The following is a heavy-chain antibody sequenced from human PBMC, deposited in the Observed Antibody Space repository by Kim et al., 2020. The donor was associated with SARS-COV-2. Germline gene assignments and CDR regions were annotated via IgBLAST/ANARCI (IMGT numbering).Heavy chain of an antibody. D-gene: IGHD3-22*01. CDR3: ARSDYYYDSSGYYYPPAD. CDR1: GYSISSSNW. J-gene: IGHJ4*02. Sequence: SETLSLTCAVSGYSISSSNWWGWIRQPPGKGLEWIGYIYYSGSTYYNPSLKSRVTMSVDTSKNQFSLKLSYVTAVDTAVYYCARSDYYYDSSGYYYPPADWGQGTLVTVSS. CDR2: IYYSGST. V-gene: IGHV4-28*01.